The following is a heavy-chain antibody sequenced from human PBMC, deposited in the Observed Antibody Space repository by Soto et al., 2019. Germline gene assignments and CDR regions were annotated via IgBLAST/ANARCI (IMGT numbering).Heavy chain of an antibody. CDR3: ALNTVTTYKPDS. D-gene: IGHD4-17*01. Sequence: EVQLLESGGGLVQPGESLRLSCAASGFIFSTYAMTWVRQAPGKGPEWVSTIDGSGGTTYYADSVQGRFTISRDNSKNTLYLQVNSLTSDDTAVYYCALNTVTTYKPDSWGQGTLVAVSS. J-gene: IGHJ5*01. CDR2: IDGSGGTT. V-gene: IGHV3-23*01. CDR1: GFIFSTYA.